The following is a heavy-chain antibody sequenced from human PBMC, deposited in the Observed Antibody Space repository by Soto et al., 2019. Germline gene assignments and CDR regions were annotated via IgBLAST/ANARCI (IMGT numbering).Heavy chain of an antibody. CDR3: ASINGWPYYIDY. D-gene: IGHD6-19*01. Sequence: GGSLRLSCAASGFTFSSNWMQWVRQAPGKGLVWVSRINSDGSSTNYADSVKGRFTISRDNAKNTLYLQMNSLRAEDTAVYYCASINGWPYYIDYWGQGTLVTVSS. CDR1: GFTFSSNW. CDR2: INSDGSST. V-gene: IGHV3-74*01. J-gene: IGHJ4*02.